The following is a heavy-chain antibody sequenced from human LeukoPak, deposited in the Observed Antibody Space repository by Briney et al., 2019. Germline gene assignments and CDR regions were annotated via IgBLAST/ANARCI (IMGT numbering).Heavy chain of an antibody. CDR3: AGAEQQLVLGEYYFDY. CDR2: IIPIFGTA. Sequence: ASVKVSCKASGGTFSSYAISWVRQAPGQGLEWMGGIIPIFGTANYAQKFQGRVTITTDESTSTAYMELSSLRSEDTAVYYCAGAEQQLVLGEYYFDYWGQGTLVTVSS. V-gene: IGHV1-69*05. CDR1: GGTFSSYA. D-gene: IGHD6-13*01. J-gene: IGHJ4*02.